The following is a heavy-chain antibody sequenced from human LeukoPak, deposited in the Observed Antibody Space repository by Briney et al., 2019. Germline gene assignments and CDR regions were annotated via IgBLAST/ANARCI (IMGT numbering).Heavy chain of an antibody. J-gene: IGHJ4*02. V-gene: IGHV3-30*04. CDR3: ASEIIFGSFDY. CDR1: GFTFSSYA. CDR2: ISYDGSNK. Sequence: GGSLRLSCAASGFTFSSYAMHWVRQAPGKGLEWVAVISYDGSNKYYADSVKGRFTIFRDNSKNTLYLQMNSLRAEDTAVYYCASEIIFGSFDYWGQGTLVTVSS. D-gene: IGHD3-3*01.